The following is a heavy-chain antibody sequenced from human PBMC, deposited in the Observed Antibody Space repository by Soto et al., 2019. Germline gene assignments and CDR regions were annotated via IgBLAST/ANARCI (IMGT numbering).Heavy chain of an antibody. J-gene: IGHJ3*02. CDR3: ARDSHYYDSSGLTSDI. CDR2: ISSSSSYI. CDR1: GFTFSSYS. Sequence: EVQLVESGGGLVKPGGSLRLSCAASGFTFSSYSMNWVRQAPGKGLEWVSSISSSSSYIYYADSVKGRFTISRDNAKNSLYLQMNSLRAEDTAVYYCARDSHYYDSSGLTSDIWGQGTMVTVSS. V-gene: IGHV3-21*01. D-gene: IGHD3-22*01.